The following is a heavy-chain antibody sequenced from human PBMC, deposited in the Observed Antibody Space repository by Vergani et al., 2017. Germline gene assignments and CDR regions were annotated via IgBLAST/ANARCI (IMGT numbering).Heavy chain of an antibody. CDR3: ARAPIGSTIFGVVIIRFAFDI. J-gene: IGHJ3*02. CDR2: ISSSSSFI. CDR1: GFTFSSYS. D-gene: IGHD3-3*01. V-gene: IGHV3-21*01. Sequence: EVQLMESGGGLVQPGGSLRLSCAASGFTFSSYSMNWVRQAPGKGLEWVSSISSSSSFIYYADSVKGRFTISRDNAKNSLYLQMNSLRAEDTAVYYCARAPIGSTIFGVVIIRFAFDIWGQGTMVTVSS.